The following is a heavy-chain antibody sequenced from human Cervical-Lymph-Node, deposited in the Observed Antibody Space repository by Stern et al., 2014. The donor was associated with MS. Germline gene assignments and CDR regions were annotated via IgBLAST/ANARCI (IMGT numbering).Heavy chain of an antibody. J-gene: IGHJ6*02. D-gene: IGHD3-10*01. CDR3: ASVSGSAEFYGMDV. V-gene: IGHV4-61*02. CDR2: IYTSGSP. CDR1: GGSISSGSYY. Sequence: VQPLESGPGLVKPSQTLSLTCTVSGGSISSGSYYWSWIRQPAGKGLEWIGYIYTSGSPIYTPSPESRVTISVDTPRTQFPLKLSSVTAADTAIYYCASVSGSAEFYGMDVWGQGTTVTVSS.